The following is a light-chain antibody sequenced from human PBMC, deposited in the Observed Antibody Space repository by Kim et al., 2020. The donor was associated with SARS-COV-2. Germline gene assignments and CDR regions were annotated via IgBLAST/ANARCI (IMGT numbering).Light chain of an antibody. CDR3: AAWDDSLNGPV. CDR2: SNN. V-gene: IGLV1-44*01. Sequence: QSVLTQPPSASGTPGQRVTISCSGSSSNIGSNTVNWYQQLPGTAPKLLIYSNNQRPSGVPERFSGSKSGTSASLAISGLHSEDEADYYCAAWDDSLNGPVFGGGTKLTVL. J-gene: IGLJ3*02. CDR1: SSNIGSNT.